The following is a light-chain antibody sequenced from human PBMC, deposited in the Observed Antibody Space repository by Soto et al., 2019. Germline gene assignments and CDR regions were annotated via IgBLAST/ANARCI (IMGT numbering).Light chain of an antibody. CDR1: SSDVGSYNF. J-gene: IGLJ3*02. Sequence: QSVLTQPASVSGSPGQSITISCTGTSSDVGSYNFVSWYQQHPGKVPKLMISEVSRRPSGVSDRFSGSKSGNTASLTISGLQAEDEADYYCYSYARSQGVFGGGTKLTVL. CDR2: EVS. V-gene: IGLV2-23*02. CDR3: YSYARSQGV.